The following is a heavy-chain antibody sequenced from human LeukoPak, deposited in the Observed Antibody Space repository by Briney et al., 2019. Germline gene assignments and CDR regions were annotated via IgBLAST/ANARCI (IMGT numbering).Heavy chain of an antibody. J-gene: IGHJ5*02. CDR2: INPNSGGT. CDR1: GYTFTGYY. V-gene: IGHV1-2*02. Sequence: ASVKVSCKASGYTFTGYYMYWVRQAPGQGLEWMGWINPNSGGTNYAQKFQGRVTMTRDTSISTAYMELSRLRSDDTAVYYCARSVVAAAASWFDPWGQGTLVTVSS. CDR3: ARSVVAAAASWFDP. D-gene: IGHD2-2*01.